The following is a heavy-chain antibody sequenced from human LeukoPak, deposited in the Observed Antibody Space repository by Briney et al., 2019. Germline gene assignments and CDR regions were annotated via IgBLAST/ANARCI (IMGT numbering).Heavy chain of an antibody. CDR2: ISSNGGST. CDR1: GFNFSSYA. D-gene: IGHD2-21*02. J-gene: IGHJ4*02. Sequence: GGSLRLSCSASGFNFSSYAMHWVRQAPGKGLEYVSVISSNGGSTYYADSVKGRFTISRDNSKNTLYLQMSSLRVEDTAVYYCVKGVVVVTARAFDYWGQGTLVTVSS. V-gene: IGHV3-64D*06. CDR3: VKGVVVVTARAFDY.